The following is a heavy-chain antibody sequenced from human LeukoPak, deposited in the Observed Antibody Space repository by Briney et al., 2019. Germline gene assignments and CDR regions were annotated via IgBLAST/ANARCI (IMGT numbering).Heavy chain of an antibody. V-gene: IGHV6-1*01. Sequence: SQTLSVTCAISGDSVSSNDAAWNWIRQSPSRGLEWLGRTFYRSQWNNDYATFVKSRMIINSDTSKNQFSLQLISVTPEDTAVYYCARENTLVRGSRNPFDYWGQGTLVTVSS. CDR2: TFYRSQWNN. CDR1: GDSVSSNDAA. CDR3: ARENTLVRGSRNPFDY. J-gene: IGHJ4*02. D-gene: IGHD3-10*01.